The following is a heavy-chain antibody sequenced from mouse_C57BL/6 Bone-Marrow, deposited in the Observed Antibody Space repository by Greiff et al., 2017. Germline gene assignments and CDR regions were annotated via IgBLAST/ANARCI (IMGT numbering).Heavy chain of an antibody. V-gene: IGHV1-50*01. CDR2: IDPSDSYT. J-gene: IGHJ1*03. Sequence: QVQLQQPGAELVKPGASVKLSCKASGYTFTSYWMQWVKQRPGQGLEWIGEIDPSDSYTNYKQKFKGKATLTVDTSSSTAYMQLSSLTSEDSAVYYCAREELRLLWYFDVWGTGTTVTVSS. CDR3: AREELRLLWYFDV. CDR1: GYTFTSYW. D-gene: IGHD2-12*01.